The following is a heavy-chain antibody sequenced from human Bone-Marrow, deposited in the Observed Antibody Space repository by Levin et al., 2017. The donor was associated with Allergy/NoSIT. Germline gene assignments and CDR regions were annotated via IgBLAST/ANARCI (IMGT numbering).Heavy chain of an antibody. CDR2: INTGNGDA. CDR1: GYTFTSYA. D-gene: IGHD3-16*01. CDR3: ARWGALVPFDY. Sequence: GESLKISCRTSGYTFTSYAIHWARQAPGQRLEWMGWINTGNGDARYPQKFQGRVTITRDTSASTAYMELSSLKSEDTAVYYCARWGALVPFDYWGRGTLVTVSS. J-gene: IGHJ4*02. V-gene: IGHV1-3*04.